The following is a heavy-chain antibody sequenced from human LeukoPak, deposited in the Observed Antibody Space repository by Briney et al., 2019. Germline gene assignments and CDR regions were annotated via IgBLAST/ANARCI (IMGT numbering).Heavy chain of an antibody. V-gene: IGHV1-8*03. J-gene: IGHJ3*02. CDR1: GYTFTSYD. D-gene: IGHD1-26*01. CDR2: MNPNSGNT. Sequence: ASVKVSCKASGYTFTSYDINWVRQATGQGLEWMGWMNPNSGNTGYAQKFQGRVTITRNTSISTAYMELSSLRSEDTAVYYCARDWASTWPPRVGAKAFDIWGQGTMVTVSS. CDR3: ARDWASTWPPRVGAKAFDI.